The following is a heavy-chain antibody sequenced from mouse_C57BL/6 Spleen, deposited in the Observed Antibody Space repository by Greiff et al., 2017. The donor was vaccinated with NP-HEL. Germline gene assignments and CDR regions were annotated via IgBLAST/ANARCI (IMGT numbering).Heavy chain of an antibody. CDR1: GFTFSDYG. CDR2: ISSGSSTI. J-gene: IGHJ4*01. CDR3: ARWDYSNFYAMDY. D-gene: IGHD2-5*01. Sequence: EVHLVESGGGLVKPGGSLKLSCAASGFTFSDYGMHWVRQAPEKGLEWVAYISSGSSTIYYADTVKGRFTISRDNAKNTLFLQMTSLRSEDTAMYYRARWDYSNFYAMDYWGQGTSVTVSS. V-gene: IGHV5-17*01.